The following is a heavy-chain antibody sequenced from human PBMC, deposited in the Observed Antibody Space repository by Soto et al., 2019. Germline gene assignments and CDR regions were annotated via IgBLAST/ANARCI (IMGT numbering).Heavy chain of an antibody. CDR1: GYSFTTYW. CDR2: IYPGDSDT. CDR3: ARVASTGNKNYHYFYYGMDV. Sequence: GESLKISCKGSGYSFTTYWIGWVRQMPGKGLEGMGIIYPGDSDTRYSPSFQGQVTISADKSISTAYLQWSSLKASDTAIYYCARVASTGNKNYHYFYYGMDVWGQGTMVPVSS. V-gene: IGHV5-51*01. J-gene: IGHJ6*02. D-gene: IGHD6-13*01.